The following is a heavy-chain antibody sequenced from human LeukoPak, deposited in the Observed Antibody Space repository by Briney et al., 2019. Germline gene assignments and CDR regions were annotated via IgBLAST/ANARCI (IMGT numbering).Heavy chain of an antibody. CDR3: ARVGYYGSEASFDY. D-gene: IGHD3-10*01. CDR1: GYTFTGYY. Sequence: GASVKVSCKASGYTFTGYYMHWVRQAPGQGLEWMGWINPNSGGTNYAQKFQGRVTMTRDTSISTAYMELSRLRSDDTAVYYCARVGYYGSEASFDYWGQGTLVTVSS. CDR2: INPNSGGT. V-gene: IGHV1-2*02. J-gene: IGHJ4*02.